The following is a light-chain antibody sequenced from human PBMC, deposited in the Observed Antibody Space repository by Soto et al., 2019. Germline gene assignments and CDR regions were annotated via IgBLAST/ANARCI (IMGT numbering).Light chain of an antibody. V-gene: IGKV3-15*01. CDR2: DTS. CDR3: RQYNNWPSLG. Sequence: EIVMTQSPATLSVSPGERATLSCRASQSVSSNLAWYQQKPGQAPRLLIYDTSARATGIPARFSGSGSGTEVPLTISSLQSEDFAVYDCRQYNNWPSLGFGGGTKVEIK. J-gene: IGKJ4*01. CDR1: QSVSSN.